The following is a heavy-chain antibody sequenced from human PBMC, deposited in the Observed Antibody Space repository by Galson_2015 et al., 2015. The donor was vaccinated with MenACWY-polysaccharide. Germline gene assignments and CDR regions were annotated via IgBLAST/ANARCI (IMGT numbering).Heavy chain of an antibody. CDR1: GITLRRYA. Sequence: SLRLSCAVSGITLRRYAMSWVRQAPGRGLEWVSTIGGSGDGRNYADSVKGRFTISRANSKNILYLEMNSLRAEDTAIYYCAKDAIAGIVLTPLRIPLQRWGQGTLVAVSS. CDR3: AKDAIAGIVLTPLRIPLQR. D-gene: IGHD6-13*01. V-gene: IGHV3-23*01. CDR2: IGGSGDGR. J-gene: IGHJ1*01.